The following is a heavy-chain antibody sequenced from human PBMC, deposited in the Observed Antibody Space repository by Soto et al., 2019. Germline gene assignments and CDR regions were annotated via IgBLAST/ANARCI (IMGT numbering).Heavy chain of an antibody. CDR3: ARPRGYDFDY. Sequence: QITLKESGPTLVKPTQTLALTCTFPGFSLDTRGMSVGWIRQPPGKALEGLALIYWDDDKRYSPTLKSRLIITKDTSKIQVVLTMTNMDPVDTATYYCARPRGYDFDYWGQGTLVTVSS. V-gene: IGHV2-5*02. CDR2: IYWDDDK. J-gene: IGHJ4*02. CDR1: GFSLDTRGMS. D-gene: IGHD2-15*01.